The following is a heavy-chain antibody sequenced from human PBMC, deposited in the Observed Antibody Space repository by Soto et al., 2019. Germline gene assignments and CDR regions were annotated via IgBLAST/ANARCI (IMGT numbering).Heavy chain of an antibody. J-gene: IGHJ4*02. Sequence: ASVKVSCKASGYTFTSYAMHWVRQAPGQRLEWMGWINAGNGNTKYSQKFQGRVTITRDTSAATADMELSSLRSEDTAVYYCARAGSIAAAGTIEVVAPTGDYWGQGTLVTVSS. CDR3: ARAGSIAAAGTIEVVAPTGDY. V-gene: IGHV1-3*01. CDR2: INAGNGNT. D-gene: IGHD6-13*01. CDR1: GYTFTSYA.